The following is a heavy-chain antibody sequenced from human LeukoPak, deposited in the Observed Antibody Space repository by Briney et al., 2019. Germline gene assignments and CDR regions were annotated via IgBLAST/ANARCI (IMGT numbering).Heavy chain of an antibody. CDR1: RFTFTSYS. CDR2: ISSSSGSIT. V-gene: IGHV3-48*01. J-gene: IGHJ3*02. D-gene: IGHD6-19*01. CDR3: AGDHLAGAPSFDI. Sequence: PGGSLRLSCADYRFTFTSYSMKWVRQAPGRGLEWVSYISSSSGSITHYADSVKGRFTISRANSKHTLYLQMNSLRAEDTAVYCCAGDHLAGAPSFDIWGEGTMVTVSS.